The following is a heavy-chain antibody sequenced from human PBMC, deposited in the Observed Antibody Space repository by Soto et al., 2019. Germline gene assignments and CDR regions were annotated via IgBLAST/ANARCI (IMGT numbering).Heavy chain of an antibody. CDR2: ISSSGSTI. J-gene: IGHJ4*02. CDR3: ARVFPGYCSGGSCYSGSQNPTDY. Sequence: GGSLRLSCAASGFTFSSYEMNWVRQAPGKGLEWVSYISSSGSTIYYADSVKGRFTISRDNAKNSLYLQMNSLRAEDTAVYYCARVFPGYCSGGSCYSGSQNPTDYWGQGTLVTVSS. D-gene: IGHD2-15*01. CDR1: GFTFSSYE. V-gene: IGHV3-48*03.